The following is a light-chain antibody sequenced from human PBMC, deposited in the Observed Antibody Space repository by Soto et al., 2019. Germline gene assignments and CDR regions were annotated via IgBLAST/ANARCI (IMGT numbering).Light chain of an antibody. V-gene: IGKV1-39*01. CDR1: QSISSY. CDR3: QQSYSTPLT. J-gene: IGKJ4*01. CDR2: AAS. Sequence: DIQMTQSPSSLSASVGDRVTITCRASQSISSYLNWYQQKPGKAPKILIYAASSLQSGVPSRFSGSGSGTDFTLTISSLHPEDFATYYCQQSYSTPLTFGGGTKVEIK.